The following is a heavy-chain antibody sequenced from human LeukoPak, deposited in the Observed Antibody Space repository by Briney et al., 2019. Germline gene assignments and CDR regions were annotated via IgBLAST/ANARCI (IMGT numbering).Heavy chain of an antibody. V-gene: IGHV5-51*01. CDR3: ARGDPTGGNYHTLDY. CDR1: GYFFNSYW. Sequence: GESLKISCEGPGYFFNSYWIAWVRQMPGKGLKWMGIIYPSDLDIRYSPSFQGQVTMSADKSNSIAYLQWNSLKASDTGMYFCARGDPTGGNYHTLDYWGQGTLVTVPS. D-gene: IGHD5-24*01. J-gene: IGHJ4*02. CDR2: IYPSDLDI.